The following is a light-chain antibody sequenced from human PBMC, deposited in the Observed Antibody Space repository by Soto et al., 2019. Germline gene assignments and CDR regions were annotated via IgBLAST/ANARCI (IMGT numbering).Light chain of an antibody. V-gene: IGLV2-14*01. CDR2: EVS. J-gene: IGLJ2*01. Sequence: QSVLTQPASVSGSPGQSVTISCTGTSSDIGGYNYVSWYQQHPGKVPKLMIYEVSHRPSGVSDRFSGSKSGNTASLTISGLQAEDEADYYCSSYTSSSTRLFGGGTKLTVL. CDR3: SSYTSSSTRL. CDR1: SSDIGGYNY.